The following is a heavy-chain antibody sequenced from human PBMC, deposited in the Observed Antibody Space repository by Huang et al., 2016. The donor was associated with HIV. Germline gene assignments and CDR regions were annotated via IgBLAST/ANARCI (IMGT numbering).Heavy chain of an antibody. Sequence: QVHLVQSGAEVKKPGASVKVSCKASGYTFNNYEINWVRKAPGRGLEWMGWMNPNNGNTGFAQSFKGRVTMTRKTSITTAYMELTSLTSEDTAVYYCARSAYGDLDYWGLGTLVIVSS. CDR3: ARSAYGDLDY. CDR1: GYTFNNYE. D-gene: IGHD4-17*01. J-gene: IGHJ4*02. V-gene: IGHV1-8*02. CDR2: MNPNNGNT.